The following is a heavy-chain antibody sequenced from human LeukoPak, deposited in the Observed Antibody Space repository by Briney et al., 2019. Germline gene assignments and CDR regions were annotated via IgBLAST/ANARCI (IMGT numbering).Heavy chain of an antibody. D-gene: IGHD3-9*01. CDR1: GGTFSSYA. V-gene: IGHV1-69*01. J-gene: IGHJ4*02. CDR2: IIPIIGTA. CDR3: ARSVLRYFDLDY. Sequence: ASVKVSCKASGGTFSSYAISWVRQAPGQGLEWMGGIIPIIGTANYAQKFQGRVTITADESTSTAYMELSSLRSEDTAVYYCARSVLRYFDLDYWGQGTLVTVSS.